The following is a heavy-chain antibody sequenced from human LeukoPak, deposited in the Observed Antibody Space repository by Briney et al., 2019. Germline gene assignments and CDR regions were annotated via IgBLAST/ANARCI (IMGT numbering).Heavy chain of an antibody. V-gene: IGHV4-30-2*03. Sequence: SQTLSLTCTVSGGSISSGGYYWSWIRQPPGKGLEWIGSIYYSGSTYYNSSLKSRVTISVDTSKNQFSLKLSSVTAADTAVYYCARHVRAAALDYWGQGTLVTVSS. D-gene: IGHD6-13*01. CDR1: GGSISSGGYY. CDR2: IYYSGST. J-gene: IGHJ4*02. CDR3: ARHVRAAALDY.